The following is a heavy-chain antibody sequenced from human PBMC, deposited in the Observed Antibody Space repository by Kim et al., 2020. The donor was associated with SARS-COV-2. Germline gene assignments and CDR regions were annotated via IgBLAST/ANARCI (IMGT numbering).Heavy chain of an antibody. Sequence: DSVKGRFTISRDNAKNSVFLQMNSLRREDTAVYFCAGDRTGTGVVDYWGQGTLVTVSS. D-gene: IGHD1-1*01. CDR3: AGDRTGTGVVDY. J-gene: IGHJ4*02. V-gene: IGHV3-11*01.